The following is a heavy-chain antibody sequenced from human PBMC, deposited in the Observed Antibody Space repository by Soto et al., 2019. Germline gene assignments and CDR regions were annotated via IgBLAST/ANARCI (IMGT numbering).Heavy chain of an antibody. V-gene: IGHV3-21*01. CDR2: ISSSSSYI. CDR3: ASGYQLPIYYYYGMDV. Sequence: AGGSLRLSCAASGFTFSSYSMNWDRQAPGKGLEWVSSISSSSSYIYYADSVKGRFTISKDNAKNSLYLQMNSLRAEDTAVYYCASGYQLPIYYYYGMDVWGQGTTATVSS. D-gene: IGHD2-2*01. CDR1: GFTFSSYS. J-gene: IGHJ6*02.